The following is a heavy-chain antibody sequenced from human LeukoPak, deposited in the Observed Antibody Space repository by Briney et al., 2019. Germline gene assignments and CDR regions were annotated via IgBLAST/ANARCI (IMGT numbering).Heavy chain of an antibody. CDR2: IYYSGST. D-gene: IGHD2-2*01. CDR1: GGSISSYY. Sequence: SETLSLTCTVSGGSISSYYWSWIRQPPGKGLEWIGYIYYSGSTNYNPSLKSRVTISVDTSKNQFSLKLSSVTAADTAVYYCASVRSTSHYYYYYGMDVWGQGTTVTVSS. J-gene: IGHJ6*02. V-gene: IGHV4-59*01. CDR3: ASVRSTSHYYYYYGMDV.